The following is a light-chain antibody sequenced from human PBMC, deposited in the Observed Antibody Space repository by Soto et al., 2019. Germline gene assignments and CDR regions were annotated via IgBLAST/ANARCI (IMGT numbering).Light chain of an antibody. V-gene: IGKV1-5*03. CDR1: QSISSW. CDR3: EQYNSYPLT. Sequence: DIQMTQSPSTLSASVGDRVTITCRASQSISSWLAWYQQKPGKAPKLLIYKASSLESGVPSRFSGSGSGTEFTLSITSLQPDDFATYYCEQYNSYPLTFGGGTKVEIK. J-gene: IGKJ4*01. CDR2: KAS.